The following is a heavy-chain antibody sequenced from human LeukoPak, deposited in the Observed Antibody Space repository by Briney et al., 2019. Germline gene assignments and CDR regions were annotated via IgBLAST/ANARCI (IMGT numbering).Heavy chain of an antibody. Sequence: PGGSLRLSCAASGFTFSGYPMHWVRQAPGKGLEYVSAITSDGGGTYYASSVRGRFTISRDNSMNTLYPQMGGLRDEDMAVYYCARLLSSGSTRRIYEYWGQGTLVTVSS. CDR3: ARLLSSGSTRRIYEY. CDR2: ITSDGGGT. D-gene: IGHD6-6*01. V-gene: IGHV3-64*01. CDR1: GFTFSGYP. J-gene: IGHJ4*02.